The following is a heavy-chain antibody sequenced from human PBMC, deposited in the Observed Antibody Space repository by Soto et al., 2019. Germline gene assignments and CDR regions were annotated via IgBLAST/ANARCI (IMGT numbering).Heavy chain of an antibody. CDR1: GGSISSYY. CDR2: IYYSGST. V-gene: IGHV4-59*01. J-gene: IGHJ4*02. CDR3: ALGGPAHYFDY. Sequence: SETLSLTCTVSGGSISSYYWSWIRQPPGKGLEWIGYIYYSGSTNYNPSLKSRVTISVDTSKNQFSLKLSSVTAADTAVYYCALGGPAHYFDYWGQGTLVTVSS. D-gene: IGHD3-16*01.